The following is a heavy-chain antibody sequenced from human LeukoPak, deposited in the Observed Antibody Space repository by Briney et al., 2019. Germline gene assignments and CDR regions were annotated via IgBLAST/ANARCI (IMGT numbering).Heavy chain of an antibody. J-gene: IGHJ4*02. CDR2: IYTSGST. CDR1: GGSISSGSYY. V-gene: IGHV4-61*02. D-gene: IGHD6-13*01. CDR3: ASGVEQQLGPGFDY. Sequence: SETLSLTCTVSGGSISSGSYYWSWFRQPAGKGLEWIGRIYTSGSTNYNPSLKSRVTMSVDTSKNQFSLKLSSVTAADTAVYYCASGVEQQLGPGFDYWGQGTLVTVSS.